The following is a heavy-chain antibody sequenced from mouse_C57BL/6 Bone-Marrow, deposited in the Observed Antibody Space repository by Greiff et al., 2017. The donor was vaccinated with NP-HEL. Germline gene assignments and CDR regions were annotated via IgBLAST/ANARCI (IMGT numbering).Heavy chain of an antibody. Sequence: QVQLQQSGAELARPGASVKLSCKASGYTFTSYGISWVKQRTGQGLEWIGEIYPRSGNTYYNEKFKGKATLTADKSSSTAYMGLRSLTSEDSAVYFCARSWFDYWGQGTTLTVSS. J-gene: IGHJ2*01. CDR2: IYPRSGNT. CDR3: ARSWFDY. V-gene: IGHV1-81*01. CDR1: GYTFTSYG.